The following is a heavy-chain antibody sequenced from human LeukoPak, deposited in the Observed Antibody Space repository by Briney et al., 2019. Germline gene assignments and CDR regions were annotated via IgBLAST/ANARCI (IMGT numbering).Heavy chain of an antibody. CDR1: GGSISNYF. CDR2: ITYSGST. J-gene: IGHJ4*02. D-gene: IGHD6-19*01. CDR3: VRHTTSGWYQVVY. V-gene: IGHV4-59*01. Sequence: SETLSLTCTVSGGSISNYFWSWIRQPPGKGLEWIGFITYSGSTDHNPSLKSRVTISVDASKNQFSLKLTSVTAADTAVYYCVRHTTSGWYQVVYWGQGPWSPSPQ.